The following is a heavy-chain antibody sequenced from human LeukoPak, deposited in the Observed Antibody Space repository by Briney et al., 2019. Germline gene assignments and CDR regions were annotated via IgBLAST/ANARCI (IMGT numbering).Heavy chain of an antibody. J-gene: IGHJ4*02. CDR2: ISSSSSYR. Sequence: GWSLRLSCAASGFTFSSYSMNWVRQAPGKGLELVSSISSSSSYRYYADSVKGRFTISRDNAKNSLYMQMNSLRAEDTAMYYCARGGAARPDYWGQGTLVTVSS. D-gene: IGHD6-6*01. CDR1: GFTFSSYS. V-gene: IGHV3-21*01. CDR3: ARGGAARPDY.